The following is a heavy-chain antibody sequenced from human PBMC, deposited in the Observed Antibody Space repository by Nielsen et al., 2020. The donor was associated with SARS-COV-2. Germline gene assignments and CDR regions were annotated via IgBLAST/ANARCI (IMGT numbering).Heavy chain of an antibody. D-gene: IGHD1-14*01. Sequence: GESLKISCAASGFTFSSYWMSWVRQAPGKGLEWVANIKQDGSEKYYVDSVKGRFTISRDNAKNSLYLQMNSLRAEDTAVYYCARNQLLVYDVFNIWGQGTMVTVSS. J-gene: IGHJ3*02. CDR1: GFTFSSYW. CDR3: ARNQLLVYDVFNI. V-gene: IGHV3-7*01. CDR2: IKQDGSEK.